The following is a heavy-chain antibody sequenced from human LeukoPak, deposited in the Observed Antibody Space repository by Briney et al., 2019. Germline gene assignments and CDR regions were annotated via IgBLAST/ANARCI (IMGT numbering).Heavy chain of an antibody. CDR1: GFTFSSYW. CDR2: INSDGSST. D-gene: IGHD6-13*01. CDR3: ARDGGRYSSYPGVHYYYYYGMDV. V-gene: IGHV3-74*01. J-gene: IGHJ6*02. Sequence: GGSLRLSCAASGFTFSSYWMHWVRQAPGKGLVWVSRINSDGSSTSYADSVKGRFTISRDNAKNTLYLQMNSLRAEDTAVYYCARDGGRYSSYPGVHYYYYYGMDVWGQGTTVAVSS.